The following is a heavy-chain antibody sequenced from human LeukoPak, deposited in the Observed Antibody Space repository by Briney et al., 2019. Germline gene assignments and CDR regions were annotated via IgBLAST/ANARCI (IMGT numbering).Heavy chain of an antibody. V-gene: IGHV3-53*04. CDR3: ARAKWGSYWYIDL. CDR2: MYSGEST. J-gene: IGHJ2*01. D-gene: IGHD2-8*01. CDR1: GFNVNTNY. Sequence: GGSLRLSCVASGFNVNTNYLSWVRQAPGKGLEWVSIMYSGESTYYANSVRGRFTISRHDSKNTLYLQMNTLRPEDTALYYCARAKWGSYWYIDLWGRGTLVTVSS.